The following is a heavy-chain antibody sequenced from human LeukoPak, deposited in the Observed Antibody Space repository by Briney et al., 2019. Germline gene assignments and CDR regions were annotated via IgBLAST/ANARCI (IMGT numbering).Heavy chain of an antibody. V-gene: IGHV3-48*04. D-gene: IGHD3-3*01. CDR2: ISSSGSTI. CDR3: ARGPGYYDFWSGYYRAFDI. J-gene: IGHJ3*02. Sequence: PGGPLRLSCAASGFTFSSYSMNWVRQAPGKGLEWVSYISSSGSTIYYADSVKGRFTISRDNAKNSLYLQMNSLRAEDTAVYYCARGPGYYDFWSGYYRAFDIWGQGTMVTVSS. CDR1: GFTFSSYS.